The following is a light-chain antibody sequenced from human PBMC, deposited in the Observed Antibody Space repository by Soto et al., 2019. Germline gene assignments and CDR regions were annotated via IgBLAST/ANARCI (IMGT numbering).Light chain of an antibody. Sequence: DIQMTQSPSSLSASAGDRVTITCRASQSISSYLNWYQQKPGKAPKLLIYAASSLQSGVPSRFSGSGSGTDFTLTISSLQPEDFATYFCKQSYRSPYTFGQGPKFEI. V-gene: IGKV1-39*01. CDR1: QSISSY. CDR3: KQSYRSPYT. CDR2: AAS. J-gene: IGKJ2*01.